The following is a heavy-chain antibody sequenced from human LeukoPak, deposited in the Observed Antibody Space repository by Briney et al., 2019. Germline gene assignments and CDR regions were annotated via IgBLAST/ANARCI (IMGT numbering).Heavy chain of an antibody. CDR3: ARGRSEYYYYYMDV. CDR1: GGSFSGYY. Sequence: SETLSLTCAVYGGSFSGYYWSWIRQPPGKGLEWIGEINRSGSTNYNPSLKSRVTISVDTSKNQFSLKLSSVTAADTAVYYCARGRSEYYYYYMDVWGKGTTVTVSS. CDR2: INRSGST. J-gene: IGHJ6*03. V-gene: IGHV4-34*01.